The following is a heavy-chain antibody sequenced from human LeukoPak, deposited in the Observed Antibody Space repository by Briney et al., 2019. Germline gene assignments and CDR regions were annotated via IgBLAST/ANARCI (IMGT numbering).Heavy chain of an antibody. Sequence: SETLCLTCTVSGGSISSYYWSWIRQPAGKGLEWIGRIYTSGSTNYNPSLKSRVTMSVDTSRNQFSLKLSSVTAADTAVYYCARGPGVNSEIPLEYWGQGTLVTVSS. CDR2: IYTSGST. CDR3: ARGPGVNSEIPLEY. CDR1: GGSISSYY. D-gene: IGHD1-26*01. V-gene: IGHV4-4*07. J-gene: IGHJ4*02.